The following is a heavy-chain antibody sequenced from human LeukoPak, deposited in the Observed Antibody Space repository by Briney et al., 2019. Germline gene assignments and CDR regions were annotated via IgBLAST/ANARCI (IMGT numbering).Heavy chain of an antibody. CDR2: INTNTGNP. CDR3: ARDIRMGGANAPPGY. V-gene: IGHV7-4-1*02. J-gene: IGHJ4*02. CDR1: GYTFTSYA. Sequence: ASVKVSCKASGYTFTSYAMNWVRQAPGQGLEWMGWINTNTGNPTYAQGFTGRFVFSLDTSVSTAYLQISSLKAEDTAVYYCARDIRMGGANAPPGYWGQGTLVTVSS. D-gene: IGHD1-26*01.